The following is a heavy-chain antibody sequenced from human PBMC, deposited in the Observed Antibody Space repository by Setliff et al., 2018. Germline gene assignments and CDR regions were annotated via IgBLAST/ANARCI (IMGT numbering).Heavy chain of an antibody. Sequence: SETLSLPCTVSGGSISSYYWGWIRQPPGKGLEWIGSIYNNGSPYYNPSLKSRITISMDTSKNQFSLKLSSVTAADTAVYYCARESRYYYDNLGTLDYWGQGTLVTVSS. D-gene: IGHD3-22*01. V-gene: IGHV4-39*07. CDR3: ARESRYYYDNLGTLDY. CDR2: IYNNGSP. J-gene: IGHJ4*02. CDR1: GGSISSYY.